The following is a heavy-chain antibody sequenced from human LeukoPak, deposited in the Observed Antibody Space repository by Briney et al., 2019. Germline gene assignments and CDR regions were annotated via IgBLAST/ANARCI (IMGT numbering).Heavy chain of an antibody. Sequence: SETLSLTCTVSGGSISSYYWSWIRQPPGKGLEWIGYIYYSGSTNYNPSLKSRVTISVDTSKNQFSLKLSSVTAADTAVYYRAGLGELLDYWGQGTLVTVSS. J-gene: IGHJ4*02. CDR1: GGSISSYY. CDR2: IYYSGST. CDR3: AGLGELLDY. D-gene: IGHD3-10*01. V-gene: IGHV4-59*01.